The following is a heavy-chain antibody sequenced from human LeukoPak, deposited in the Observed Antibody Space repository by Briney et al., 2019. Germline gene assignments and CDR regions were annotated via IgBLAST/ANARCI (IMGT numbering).Heavy chain of an antibody. J-gene: IGHJ4*02. CDR1: GLTFSSHW. CDR2: ISSSSSYI. V-gene: IGHV3-21*01. CDR3: ARDGFIAAATDY. D-gene: IGHD6-13*01. Sequence: PGGSLRLSCAASGLTFSSHWMHWVRQAPGKGLEWVSSISSSSSYIYYADSVKGRFTISRDNAKNSLYLQMNSLRAEDTAVYYCARDGFIAAATDYWGQGTLVTVSS.